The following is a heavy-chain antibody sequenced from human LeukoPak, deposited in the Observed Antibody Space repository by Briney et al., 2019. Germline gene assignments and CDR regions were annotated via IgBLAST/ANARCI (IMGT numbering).Heavy chain of an antibody. Sequence: GGSLRLSCAASGFTFSGHWMHWVRQTPGKGLVWVSHIKGDGSITSYADSVKGRFTISRDNAKNSLYLQMNSLRAEDTALYYCARLHSSGGAFDYWGQGTLSPSPQ. D-gene: IGHD3-22*01. J-gene: IGHJ4*02. CDR1: GFTFSGHW. V-gene: IGHV3-74*01. CDR3: ARLHSSGGAFDY. CDR2: IKGDGSIT.